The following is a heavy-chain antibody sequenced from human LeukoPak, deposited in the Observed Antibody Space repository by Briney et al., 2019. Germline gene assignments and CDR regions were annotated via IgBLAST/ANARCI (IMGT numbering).Heavy chain of an antibody. CDR2: ISDSVTST. Sequence: GGSLRLSCAASGFTFSSYGMSWVRQAPGKGLEWVSAISDSVTSTYYADSVKGRFTISRDNSKNTLYLQMNSLRAEDTAVYYCVRDRGIASTGGYGMDVWGQGTTVTVSS. CDR3: VRDRGIASTGGYGMDV. J-gene: IGHJ6*02. CDR1: GFTFSSYG. V-gene: IGHV3-23*01. D-gene: IGHD6-13*01.